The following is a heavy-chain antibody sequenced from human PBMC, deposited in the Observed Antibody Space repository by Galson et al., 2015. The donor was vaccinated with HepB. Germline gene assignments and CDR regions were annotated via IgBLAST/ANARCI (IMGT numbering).Heavy chain of an antibody. J-gene: IGHJ6*03. D-gene: IGHD4-11*01. CDR2: IYSGGST. V-gene: IGHV3-53*01. CDR3: AREHSNYVGDYYYYMDV. CDR1: GFTVSSNY. Sequence: SLRLSCAASGFTVSSNYMSWVRQAPGKGLEWVSIIYSGGSTYYADSVKGRFTISRDNSKNTLYLQMNSLGAEDTAVYYCAREHSNYVGDYYYYMDVWGKGTTVTVSS.